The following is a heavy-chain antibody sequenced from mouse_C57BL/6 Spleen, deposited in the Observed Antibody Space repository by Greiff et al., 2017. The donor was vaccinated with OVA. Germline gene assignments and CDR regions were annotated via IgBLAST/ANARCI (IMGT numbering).Heavy chain of an antibody. CDR3: ARRIYYGNHGYFDY. V-gene: IGHV1-55*01. D-gene: IGHD2-1*01. CDR2: IYPGSGST. Sequence: QVQLQQSGAELVKPGASVKMSCKASGYTFTSYWITWVKQRPGQGLEWIGDIYPGSGSTNYNEKFKSKATLTVDTSSSTAYMQLSSLTSEDSAVYYCARRIYYGNHGYFDYWGQGTTLTVSS. J-gene: IGHJ2*01. CDR1: GYTFTSYW.